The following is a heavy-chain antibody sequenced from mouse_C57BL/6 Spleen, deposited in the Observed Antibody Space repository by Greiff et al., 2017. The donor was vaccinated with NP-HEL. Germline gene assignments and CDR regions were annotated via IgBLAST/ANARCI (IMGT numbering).Heavy chain of an antibody. V-gene: IGHV2-2*01. Sequence: VKLMESGPGLVQPSQSLSITCTVSGFSLTSYGVHWVRQSPGKGLEWLGMIWSGGSTDYYAAFISRLSISKDNSKSQVFFKMNSLQADDTAIYYCAIITTVVATGDYYAMDYWGQGTSVTVSS. D-gene: IGHD1-1*01. J-gene: IGHJ4*01. CDR2: IWSGGST. CDR1: GFSLTSYG. CDR3: AIITTVVATGDYYAMDY.